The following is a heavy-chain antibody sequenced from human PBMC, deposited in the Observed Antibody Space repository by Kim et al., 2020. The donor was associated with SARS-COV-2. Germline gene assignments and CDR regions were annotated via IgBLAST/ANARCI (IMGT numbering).Heavy chain of an antibody. V-gene: IGHV3-43*02. CDR3: AKDESGYSSSWKGNYGMDV. Sequence: GGSLRLSCAASGFTFDDYAMHWVRQAPGKGLEWVSLISGDGGSTYYADSVKGRFTISRDNSKNSLYLQMNSLRTEDTALYYCAKDESGYSSSWKGNYGMDVWGQGTTVTVSS. J-gene: IGHJ6*02. CDR2: ISGDGGST. D-gene: IGHD6-13*01. CDR1: GFTFDDYA.